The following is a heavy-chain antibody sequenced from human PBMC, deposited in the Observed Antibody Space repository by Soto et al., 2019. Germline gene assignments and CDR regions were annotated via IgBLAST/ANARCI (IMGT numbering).Heavy chain of an antibody. J-gene: IGHJ6*02. Sequence: SETPSLTCAVYGGSFSGYYWIWIRQPPGKGLEWIGEINHSGSTNYNPSLKSRVTISVDTSKNQFSLKLSSVTAADTAVYYCARHSTSCYFCYYYYGMDVWGQGTTVTVSS. CDR3: ARHSTSCYFCYYYYGMDV. D-gene: IGHD2-2*01. CDR1: GGSFSGYY. CDR2: INHSGST. V-gene: IGHV4-34*01.